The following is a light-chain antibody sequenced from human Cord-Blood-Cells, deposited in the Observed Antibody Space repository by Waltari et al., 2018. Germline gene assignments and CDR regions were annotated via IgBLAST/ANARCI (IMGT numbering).Light chain of an antibody. V-gene: IGKV1-39*01. CDR3: QQSYSTLMYS. CDR2: AAS. Sequence: CRASQSISSYLNWYQQKPGKAPKLLIYAASSLQSGVPSRFSGSGSGTDFTLTISSLQPEDFATYYCQQSYSTLMYSFGQGTKLEIK. CDR1: QSISSY. J-gene: IGKJ2*03.